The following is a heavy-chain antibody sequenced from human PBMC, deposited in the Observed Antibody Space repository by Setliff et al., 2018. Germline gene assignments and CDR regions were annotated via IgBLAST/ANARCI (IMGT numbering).Heavy chain of an antibody. CDR1: GFTFSRYW. CDR2: IKQDGSEK. CDR3: ARDGGEY. V-gene: IGHV3-7*01. J-gene: IGHJ4*02. D-gene: IGHD3-16*01. Sequence: GGSLRLSCAASGFTFSRYWMSWVRQAPGKGLEWVANIKQDGSEKYYVDSVKGRFTISRDNAKNPLFLQVNILRAEDTAVYYCARDGGEYWGQGTLVTVSS.